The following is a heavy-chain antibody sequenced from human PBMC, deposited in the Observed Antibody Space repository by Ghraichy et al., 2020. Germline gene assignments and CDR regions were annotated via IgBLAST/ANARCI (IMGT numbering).Heavy chain of an antibody. V-gene: IGHV4-34*01. Sequence: GSLSLTCNVFGGSFSVYFWNWIRQPPGKGLEYIGEINHSGSTNYNPSLKSRVTISIDTSTNQFSLKLNSVTAADTAIYYCARVRDYYDSSGYNSGWYFVLWGRGTLVTVSS. J-gene: IGHJ2*01. CDR3: ARVRDYYDSSGYNSGWYFVL. D-gene: IGHD3-22*01. CDR1: GGSFSVYF. CDR2: INHSGST.